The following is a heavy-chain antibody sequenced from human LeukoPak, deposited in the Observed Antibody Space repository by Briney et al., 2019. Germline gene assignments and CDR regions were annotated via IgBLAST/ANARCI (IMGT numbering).Heavy chain of an antibody. Sequence: GGSLRLSCAASGFTFSDYGMHGVCQAPGKGLEGVALISYDGGNKFYADSVRDRFTISRDNSKNTLFLQMNSQRIEDTAVYYCAKVFEVRGARRPKDYWGQGTLVIVSS. CDR2: ISYDGGNK. CDR3: AKVFEVRGARRPKDY. V-gene: IGHV3-30*18. J-gene: IGHJ4*02. CDR1: GFTFSDYG. D-gene: IGHD3-10*01.